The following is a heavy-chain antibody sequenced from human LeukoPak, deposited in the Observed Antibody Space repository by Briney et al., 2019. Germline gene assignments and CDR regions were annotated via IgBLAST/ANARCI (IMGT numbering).Heavy chain of an antibody. Sequence: SETLSLTCTVSGGSINNSTYYWGWIRQPPGTGLEWIGSIDSGGTTYYNPSLKRRLTISEDTSKNQFSLNLGSVTAADTAVYYCARQEIVLMVYPTYFAYWGQGTLVTVSS. CDR1: GGSINNSTYY. J-gene: IGHJ4*02. CDR3: ARQEIVLMVYPTYFAY. CDR2: IDSGGTT. D-gene: IGHD2-8*01. V-gene: IGHV4-39*01.